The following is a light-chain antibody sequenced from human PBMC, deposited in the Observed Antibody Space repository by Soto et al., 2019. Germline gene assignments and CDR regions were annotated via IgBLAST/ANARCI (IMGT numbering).Light chain of an antibody. CDR1: TSNVGNHF. CDR2: NTD. Sequence: LTXPPSASGTPGQRVTISCSGSTSNVGNHFVYWYQHLPGTAPRLLIYNTDQRPSRVPDRFSGSKSGASASLAISGLRADDAGDYYCATWDDSLSGRVFGGGTKVTVL. CDR3: ATWDDSLSGRV. V-gene: IGLV1-47*02. J-gene: IGLJ3*02.